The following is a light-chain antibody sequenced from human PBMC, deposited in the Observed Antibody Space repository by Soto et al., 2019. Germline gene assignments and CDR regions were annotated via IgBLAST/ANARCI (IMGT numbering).Light chain of an antibody. V-gene: IGLV2-23*01. J-gene: IGLJ1*01. Sequence: QPVLTQPASVSGSPGQSITISCTGTSSDVGSYNLVSWYQQHPGKAPKLMIYEGSKRPSGVSNRFSGSKSGNTASLTISGLQAEDEADYYCCSYAGSKVFGTGTKLTVL. CDR3: CSYAGSKV. CDR1: SSDVGSYNL. CDR2: EGS.